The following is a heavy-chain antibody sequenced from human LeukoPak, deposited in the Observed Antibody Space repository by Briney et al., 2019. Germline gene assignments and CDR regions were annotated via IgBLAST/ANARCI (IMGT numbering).Heavy chain of an antibody. V-gene: IGHV3-48*02. CDR3: ARDTHGDFSFDY. Sequence: PGGSLRLSCAASGFTFSSYSMNWVRQAPGKGLEWLSYIDTSSSTIYYADSVTGRFTISRDNAKNSLYLQMNSLRDEDTAVYYCARDTHGDFSFDYWGQGILVTVSS. CDR1: GFTFSSYS. CDR2: IDTSSSTI. J-gene: IGHJ4*02.